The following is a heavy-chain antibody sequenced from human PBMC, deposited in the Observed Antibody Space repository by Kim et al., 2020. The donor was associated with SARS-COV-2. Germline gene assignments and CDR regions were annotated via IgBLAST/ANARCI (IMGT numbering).Heavy chain of an antibody. D-gene: IGHD3-10*01. CDR2: KQDGSEK. CDR3: ARNEF. V-gene: IGHV3-7*01. Sequence: KQDGSEKYYVESVKGRFTISRDNAKNSLYLQMNSLRAEDTAVYYCARNEFWGQGTLVTVSS. J-gene: IGHJ4*02.